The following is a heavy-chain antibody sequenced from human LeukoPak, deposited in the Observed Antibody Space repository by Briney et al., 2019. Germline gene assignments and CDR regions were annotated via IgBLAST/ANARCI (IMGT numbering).Heavy chain of an antibody. CDR1: GYTFTSYG. V-gene: IGHV1-18*01. CDR2: ISAYNGNT. Sequence: GSSVKVSCKASGYTFTSYGISWVRQAPGQGLEWMGWISAYNGNTSYAQKLQGRVTMTTDTSTSTAYMELRSLRSDDTAVYYCARFQAVAGPSYYYMDVWGKGTTVTVSS. CDR3: ARFQAVAGPSYYYMDV. J-gene: IGHJ6*03. D-gene: IGHD6-19*01.